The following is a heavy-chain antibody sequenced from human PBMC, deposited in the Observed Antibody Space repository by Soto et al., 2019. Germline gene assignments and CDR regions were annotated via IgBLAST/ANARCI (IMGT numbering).Heavy chain of an antibody. V-gene: IGHV4-30-4*01. CDR3: ARDYMVRGVMRWFDP. J-gene: IGHJ5*02. CDR1: GGSISSGDYY. D-gene: IGHD3-10*01. CDR2: IYYSGST. Sequence: SETLSLTCTVSGGSISSGDYYWSWIRQPPGKGLEWIGYIYYSGSTYYNPSLKSRVTISVDTSKNQFSLRLSSVTAADTAVYYCARDYMVRGVMRWFDPWGQGTLVTVSS.